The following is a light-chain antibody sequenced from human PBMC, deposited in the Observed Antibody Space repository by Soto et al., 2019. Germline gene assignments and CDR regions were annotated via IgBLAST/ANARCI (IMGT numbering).Light chain of an antibody. CDR3: QQRSNWQLT. J-gene: IGKJ4*01. V-gene: IGKV3-11*01. CDR1: QSVSSY. Sequence: EIVLTQSPATLSLSPGERATLACRASQSVSSYLAWYQQKPGQAPRLLIYDASNRATAIPARFSGSGSGTDFTLTISSLEPEDFAVYYCQQRSNWQLTFGGGTKVEIK. CDR2: DAS.